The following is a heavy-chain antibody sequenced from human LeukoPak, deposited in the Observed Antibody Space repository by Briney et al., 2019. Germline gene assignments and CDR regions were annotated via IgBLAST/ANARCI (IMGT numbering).Heavy chain of an antibody. Sequence: GESLKISCKGSGYSFTSYWIGWVRQMPGKGLEWMGIIYPGDSDTRYSPSFQGQVIISADKSINTAYLQWSSLKASDTAMYYCARRDDSGSYYVGFDYWGQGTLVTVSS. J-gene: IGHJ4*02. V-gene: IGHV5-51*01. CDR2: IYPGDSDT. D-gene: IGHD1-26*01. CDR1: GYSFTSYW. CDR3: ARRDDSGSYYVGFDY.